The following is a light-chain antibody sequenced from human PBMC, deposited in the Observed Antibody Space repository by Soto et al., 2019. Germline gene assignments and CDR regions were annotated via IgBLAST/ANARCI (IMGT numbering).Light chain of an antibody. CDR3: SSYTSSSTPLYG. Sequence: QSALTQPASVSGSPGQSITISCTGTSSDVGGYNYVSWYQQHPGKAPKLMIYEVSNRPSGVSNRFSGSKSGNTASLTISGLQAEDEADFYCSSYTSSSTPLYGFGTGTKVNVL. CDR1: SSDVGGYNY. V-gene: IGLV2-14*01. CDR2: EVS. J-gene: IGLJ1*01.